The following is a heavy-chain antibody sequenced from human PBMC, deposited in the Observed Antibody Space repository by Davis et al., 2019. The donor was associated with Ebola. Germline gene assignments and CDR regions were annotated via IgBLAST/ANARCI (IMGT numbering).Heavy chain of an antibody. D-gene: IGHD3-3*01. CDR1: GYTFTNYG. Sequence: ASVKVSCKASGYTFTNYGISWVRQAPGQGLEWMGWINPHNNNTNYAQNVQGRVTMTTDTSTRTAYMEVGSLRSEDTAVYYCARYQTPLETKYGMDVWGKGTTVTVSS. CDR2: INPHNNNT. V-gene: IGHV1-18*04. J-gene: IGHJ6*04. CDR3: ARYQTPLETKYGMDV.